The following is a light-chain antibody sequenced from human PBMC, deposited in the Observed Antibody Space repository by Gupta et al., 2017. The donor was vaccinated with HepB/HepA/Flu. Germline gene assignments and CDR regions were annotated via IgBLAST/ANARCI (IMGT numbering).Light chain of an antibody. Sequence: QTVVPQEPPLTVSPGGTVTLTCASSTGAVTSGHSPHWFQQKPGHAPRAVIYSTTNTHAGTPARFSGSVLGGKAALTLSGVQAEDEDEYYCLLDYGGAWVFGGGTKLTVL. V-gene: IGLV7-43*01. CDR3: LLDYGGAWV. CDR2: STT. CDR1: TGAVTSGHS. J-gene: IGLJ3*02.